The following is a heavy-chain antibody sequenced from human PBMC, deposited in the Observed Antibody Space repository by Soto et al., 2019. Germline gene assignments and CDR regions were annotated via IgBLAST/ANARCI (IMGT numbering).Heavy chain of an antibody. J-gene: IGHJ3*02. CDR2: ICYDGSNK. V-gene: IGHV3-33*01. Sequence: PXGSLILTCAASGFNFSSYGMHWVRQAPGKGLDWVAVICYDGSNKYYADSVKGRFTISRDNYKNTLYLQMNSLRAEDTAVYYCERDRPAFDIWGKGTMVTV. CDR1: GFNFSSYG. CDR3: ERDRPAFDI.